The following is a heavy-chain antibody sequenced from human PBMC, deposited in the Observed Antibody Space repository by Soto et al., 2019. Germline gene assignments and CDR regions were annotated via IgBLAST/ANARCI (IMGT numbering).Heavy chain of an antibody. Sequence: QITLKESGPTLVKPTQTLTLTCTFSGFSLSTSGVGVGWIRQPPGKALEWLALIYWDDDKRYSPSLKSRLTITKXPPNHQXXLTMTNMDPVDTATYYCAHKRDGSGSYYKGYGMDVWGQGTTVTVSS. CDR1: GFSLSTSGVG. J-gene: IGHJ6*02. D-gene: IGHD3-10*01. CDR2: IYWDDDK. V-gene: IGHV2-5*02. CDR3: AHKRDGSGSYYKGYGMDV.